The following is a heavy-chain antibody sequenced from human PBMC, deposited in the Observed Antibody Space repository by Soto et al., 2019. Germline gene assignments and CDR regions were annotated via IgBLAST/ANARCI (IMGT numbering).Heavy chain of an antibody. V-gene: IGHV2-5*02. CDR1: GSSLSTSGVG. J-gene: IGHJ4*01. D-gene: IGHD6-19*01. CDR2: IYWDDDK. CDR3: AHTAVADMNDY. Sequence: SGPTLVNPTQTLTLTCTLSGSSLSTSGVGVGWIRQPPGKALEWLALIYWDDDKHYSPSLKSRLTITKDTSKNQVVLTMTNMDHVEQATYYCAHTAVADMNDYCGHRTLVTVS.